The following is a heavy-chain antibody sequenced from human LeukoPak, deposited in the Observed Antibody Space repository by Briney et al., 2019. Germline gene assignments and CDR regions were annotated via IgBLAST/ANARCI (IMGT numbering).Heavy chain of an antibody. CDR1: LFIFSSTW. V-gene: IGHV3-74*01. CDR3: ATAGNYRFDY. J-gene: IGHJ4*02. Sequence: GGSLRLSCAGSLFIFSSTWMHWVRQAPGGGLVWVSRINSDGRTINYADSVKGRLTISRDNAKNTLYLQMNSLRVEDTALYFCATAGNYRFDYWGQGTLVTVSS. D-gene: IGHD1-7*01. CDR2: INSDGRTI.